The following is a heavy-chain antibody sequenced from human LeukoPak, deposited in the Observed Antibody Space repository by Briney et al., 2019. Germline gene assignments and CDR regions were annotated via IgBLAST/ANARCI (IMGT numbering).Heavy chain of an antibody. CDR3: ARRCGGSCFYAFDI. CDR1: GFTVSSNY. J-gene: IGHJ3*02. V-gene: IGHV3-66*01. D-gene: IGHD2-15*01. CDR2: IYSGGST. Sequence: GGSLRPSCAASGFTVSSNYMSWVRQAPGKGLEWVSVIYSGGSTYYADSVKGRFTISRDNSKNTLYLQMNSLRAEDTALYYCARRCGGSCFYAFDIWGQGTMVTVSS.